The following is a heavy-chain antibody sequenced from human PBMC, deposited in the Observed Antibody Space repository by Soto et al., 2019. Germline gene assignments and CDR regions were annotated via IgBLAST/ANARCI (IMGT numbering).Heavy chain of an antibody. D-gene: IGHD6-19*01. CDR1: GGSFSGYY. V-gene: IGHV4-34*01. Sequence: SETLSLTCAVYGGSFSGYYWSWIRQPPGKGLEWIGEINHSGSTNYNPSLKSRVTISVDTSKNQFSLKLSSVTAADTAVYYCASPSRQWLARYDYWGQGTLVTVSS. CDR3: ASPSRQWLARYDY. J-gene: IGHJ4*02. CDR2: INHSGST.